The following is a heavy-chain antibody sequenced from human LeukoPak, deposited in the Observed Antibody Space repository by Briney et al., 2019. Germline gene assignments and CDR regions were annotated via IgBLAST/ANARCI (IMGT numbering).Heavy chain of an antibody. Sequence: GGSLRLSCAASGFIVSTNYMNWIRQAPGKGLEWVSYISTGSSYTNYEDSVKGRFTIPRDNAKNSLYLQMNSLRAEDTAVYYCARVGYSYGYDYWGQGTLVTVSS. CDR3: ARVGYSYGYDY. CDR1: GFIVSTNY. V-gene: IGHV3-11*06. CDR2: ISTGSSYT. J-gene: IGHJ4*02. D-gene: IGHD5-18*01.